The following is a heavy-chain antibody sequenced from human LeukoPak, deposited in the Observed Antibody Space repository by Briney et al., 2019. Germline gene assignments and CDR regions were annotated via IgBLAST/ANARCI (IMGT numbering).Heavy chain of an antibody. D-gene: IGHD1-1*01. CDR2: ISSSSSYI. V-gene: IGHV3-21*01. CDR3: ARDQRRFQGLLESMDV. CDR1: GFTFSSYS. Sequence: GGSLRLSCAASGFTFSSYSMNWVRQAPGKGLEWVSSISSSSSYIYYADSVKGRFTISRDNAKNSLYLQMNSLRAEDTAVYYCARDQRRFQGLLESMDVWGKGTTVTVSS. J-gene: IGHJ6*03.